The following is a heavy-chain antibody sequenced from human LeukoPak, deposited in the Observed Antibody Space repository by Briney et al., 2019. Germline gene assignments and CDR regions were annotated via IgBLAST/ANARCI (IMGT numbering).Heavy chain of an antibody. CDR3: ARDGYLTGGWFDP. D-gene: IGHD3-9*01. Sequence: SETLSLTCTVSGGSISSSSYYWGSIRQPPGKGLEWIGSIYYSGSTYYNPSLKSRVTISVDTSKNQFSLKLSSVTAADTAVYYCARDGYLTGGWFDPWGQGTLVTVSS. J-gene: IGHJ5*02. CDR2: IYYSGST. V-gene: IGHV4-39*07. CDR1: GGSISSSSYY.